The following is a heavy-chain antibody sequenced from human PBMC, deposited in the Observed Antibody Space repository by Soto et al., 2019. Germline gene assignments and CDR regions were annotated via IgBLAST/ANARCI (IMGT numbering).Heavy chain of an antibody. V-gene: IGHV3-43*01. CDR1: GFTFDDYT. Sequence: GGSLRLSCAASGFTFDDYTRHWVRQAPGKGLEWVSLISWDGGSTYYADSVKGRFTISRDNSKNSLYLQMNSLRTEDTALYYCAKEGIQLWWGGMDVWGQGTTVTVSS. D-gene: IGHD5-18*01. J-gene: IGHJ6*02. CDR2: ISWDGGST. CDR3: AKEGIQLWWGGMDV.